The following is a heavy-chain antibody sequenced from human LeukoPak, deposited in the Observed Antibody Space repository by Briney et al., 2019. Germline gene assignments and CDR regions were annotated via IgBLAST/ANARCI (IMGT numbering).Heavy chain of an antibody. Sequence: PGGSLRLSCAASGFTFSSFDMIWVRQAPGKGLEWVSTISGSGGSTNYADSVNGRFTISRDNAKNTLYLQMNSLRAEDTAVYFCARDKVYYGSGTYGYWGQGTLVTVSS. CDR1: GFTFSSFD. D-gene: IGHD3-10*01. CDR2: ISGSGGST. V-gene: IGHV3-23*01. CDR3: ARDKVYYGSGTYGY. J-gene: IGHJ4*02.